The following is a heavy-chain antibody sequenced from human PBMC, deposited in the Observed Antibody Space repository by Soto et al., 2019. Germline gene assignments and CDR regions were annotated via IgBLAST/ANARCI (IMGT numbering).Heavy chain of an antibody. CDR3: ARTPYSSYPFDY. CDR2: ISSSSSYT. J-gene: IGHJ4*02. Sequence: QVQLVESGGGLVKPGGSLRLSCAASGFTFSDYYMSWIRQAPGKGLEWVSYISSSSSYTNYADSVKGRFTISRDNAKNSLYLQMNSLRAEDTAVYYCARTPYSSYPFDYWGQGTLVTVSS. CDR1: GFTFSDYY. D-gene: IGHD6-6*01. V-gene: IGHV3-11*05.